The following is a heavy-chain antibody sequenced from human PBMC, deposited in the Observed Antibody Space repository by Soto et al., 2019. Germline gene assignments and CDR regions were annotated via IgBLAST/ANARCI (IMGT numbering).Heavy chain of an antibody. CDR1: GFTFSSYG. CDR2: ISYDGSNK. Sequence: GGSLRLSCAASGFTFSSYGMHWVRQAPGKGLEWVAVISYDGSNKYYADSVKGRFTISRDNSKNTLYLQMNSLRAEDTAVYYCAKSYDILTPYYFDYWGQGTLVTVSS. V-gene: IGHV3-30*18. CDR3: AKSYDILTPYYFDY. J-gene: IGHJ4*02. D-gene: IGHD3-9*01.